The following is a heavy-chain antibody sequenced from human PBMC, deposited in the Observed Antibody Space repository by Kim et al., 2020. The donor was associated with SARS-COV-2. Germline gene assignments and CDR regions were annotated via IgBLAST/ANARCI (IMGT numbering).Heavy chain of an antibody. D-gene: IGHD3-22*01. CDR1: GFTFSSYG. V-gene: IGHV3-33*01. Sequence: GGSLRLSCAASGFTFSSYGMHWVRQAPGKGLEWVAVIWYDGSNKYYADSVKGRFTISRDNSKNTLYLQMNSLRAEDTAVYYCARDCYEAENRITMRLVGYWGQGTLVTVSS. J-gene: IGHJ4*02. CDR2: IWYDGSNK. CDR3: ARDCYEAENRITMRLVGY.